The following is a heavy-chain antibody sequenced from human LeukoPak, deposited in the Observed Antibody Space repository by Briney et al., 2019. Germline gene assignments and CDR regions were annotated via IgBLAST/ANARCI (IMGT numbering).Heavy chain of an antibody. J-gene: IGHJ3*02. V-gene: IGHV3-30-3*01. CDR3: ARAYYYDSSGYYHDAFDI. Sequence: GGSLRLSCAASGFTFSSYAMHWVRQAPGKGLEWVAVISYDGSNKYYADSVKSRFTISRDNSKNTLYLQMNSLRAEDTAVYYCARAYYYDSSGYYHDAFDIWGQGTMVTVSS. CDR1: GFTFSSYA. D-gene: IGHD3-22*01. CDR2: ISYDGSNK.